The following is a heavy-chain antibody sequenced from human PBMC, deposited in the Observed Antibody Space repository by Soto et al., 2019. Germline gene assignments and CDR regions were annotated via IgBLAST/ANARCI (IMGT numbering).Heavy chain of an antibody. CDR2: ISAYNGNT. CDR3: ARDSNSGSYYVYNY. CDR1: GYTFTSYG. V-gene: IGHV1-18*01. J-gene: IGHJ4*02. Sequence: ASVKVSCKASGYTFTSYGISWVRQAPGQGLEWMGWISAYNGNTNYAQKLQGRVTMTTDTSTSTAYMELRSLRSDDTAVYYCARDSNSGSYYVYNYWGQGTLVIVSS. D-gene: IGHD1-26*01.